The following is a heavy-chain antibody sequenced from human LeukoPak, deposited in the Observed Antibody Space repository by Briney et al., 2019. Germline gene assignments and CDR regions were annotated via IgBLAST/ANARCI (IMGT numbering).Heavy chain of an antibody. CDR3: ARDVAARPDYFDY. Sequence: SETLCLTCAVSGYSISSDYYWGWIRQPPGKGLEWIGTIYHSGSTYYNPSLKSRVTISVDTSKNQFSLKLSSVTAADTAVYYCARDVAARPDYFDYWGQGTLVTVSS. CDR1: GYSISSDYY. D-gene: IGHD6-6*01. V-gene: IGHV4-38-2*02. J-gene: IGHJ4*02. CDR2: IYHSGST.